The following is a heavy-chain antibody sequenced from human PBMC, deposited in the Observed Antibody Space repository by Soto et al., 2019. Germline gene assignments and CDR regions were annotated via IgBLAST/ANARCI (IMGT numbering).Heavy chain of an antibody. CDR1: GGSISSHY. J-gene: IGHJ6*02. V-gene: IGHV4-59*11. D-gene: IGHD1-26*01. CDR3: ARDGREASGIDV. CDR2: IYYRVNT. Sequence: QVQLEESGPGLVKHSETLFLTCTVSGGSISSHYWSWVRQAPGKGLEWIGCIYYRVNTFYNPSLKSRGTISVDTSHNQFSLKLDSVTPADTAVYYCARDGREASGIDVWGQGTAVTVSS.